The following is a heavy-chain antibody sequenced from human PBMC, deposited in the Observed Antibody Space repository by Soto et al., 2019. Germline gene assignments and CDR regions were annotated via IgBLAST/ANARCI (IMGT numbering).Heavy chain of an antibody. J-gene: IGHJ4*02. CDR3: ARDGVSPTEYTWNYGTYFDS. V-gene: IGHV3-30-3*01. D-gene: IGHD1-7*01. Sequence: QVQLVESGGGVVQPGRSLRLSCAASGFTYSTYTMHWVRQAPGKGLEWVAVISYDGNNKFYADSVKGRFTISRDSTKQTLYLQMNSRRPDDAAMYYCARDGVSPTEYTWNYGTYFDSWGQGALVTVSS. CDR1: GFTYSTYT. CDR2: ISYDGNNK.